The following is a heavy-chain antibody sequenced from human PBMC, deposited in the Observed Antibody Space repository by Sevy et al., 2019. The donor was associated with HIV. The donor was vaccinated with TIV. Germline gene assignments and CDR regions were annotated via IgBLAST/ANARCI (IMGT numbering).Heavy chain of an antibody. CDR2: IYPGDSDT. V-gene: IGHV5-51*01. D-gene: IGHD6-19*01. CDR1: GYTFTSYW. Sequence: GESLKISCKGSGYTFTSYWIAWVRQMPGKGLEWMGIIYPGDSDTRYSPSFEGQVTISADKSITTAYLQWSSLKAWDTAVYYCARRDLLAGSDYWGQGTLVTVSS. J-gene: IGHJ4*02. CDR3: ARRDLLAGSDY.